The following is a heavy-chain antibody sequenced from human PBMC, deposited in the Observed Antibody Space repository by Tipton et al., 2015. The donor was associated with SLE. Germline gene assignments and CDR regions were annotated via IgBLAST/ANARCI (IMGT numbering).Heavy chain of an antibody. CDR3: ARDCSVASKAWWFDP. J-gene: IGHJ5*02. Sequence: QSGAEVKKPGASVKVSCKTIGYVSLGSYLHWVRQAPGQGLEWMGLISPTGDITTYAQKFQGRVTLTRDTSTSTDYMELSSLTSEDTAVYYCARDCSVASKAWWFDPWGQGTLVIVSS. D-gene: IGHD3-10*02. CDR1: GYVSLGSY. CDR2: ISPTGDIT. V-gene: IGHV1-46*03.